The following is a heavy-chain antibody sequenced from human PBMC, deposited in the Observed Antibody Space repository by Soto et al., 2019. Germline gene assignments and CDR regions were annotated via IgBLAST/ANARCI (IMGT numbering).Heavy chain of an antibody. D-gene: IGHD3-10*01. Sequence: QVQLVESGGGVVQPGRSLRLSCAASGFTFSSYAMHWVRQAPGKVLEWVAVISYDGSNKYYADSVKGRFTISRDNSKNTLYLQMNSLRAEDTAVYYCARRAIYYGSGAYFDYWGQGTLVTVSS. CDR2: ISYDGSNK. CDR1: GFTFSSYA. CDR3: ARRAIYYGSGAYFDY. V-gene: IGHV3-30-3*01. J-gene: IGHJ4*02.